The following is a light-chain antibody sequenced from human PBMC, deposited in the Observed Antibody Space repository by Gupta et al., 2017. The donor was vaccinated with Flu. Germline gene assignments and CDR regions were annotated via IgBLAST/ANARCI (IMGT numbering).Light chain of an antibody. CDR3: QVWDSSSDHYVV. V-gene: IGLV3-21*02. CDR2: DDT. J-gene: IGLJ2*01. CDR1: NIGSKS. Sequence: SYVLTQPPSVSVAPGQTARITCGGNNIGSKSVHWNQQKPGQAPVLVVYDDTARPSGIPERFSGSNAGNTATLTIGRVEAGDEADYYCQVWDSSSDHYVVFGGGTKLTVL.